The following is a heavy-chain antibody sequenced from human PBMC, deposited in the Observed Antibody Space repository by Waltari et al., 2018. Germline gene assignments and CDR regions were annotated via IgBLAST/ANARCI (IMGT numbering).Heavy chain of an antibody. CDR2: IYHNGNL. J-gene: IGHJ4*02. Sequence: QVQLQESGPGLVKPSETLSLSCAVSGHSISSTYYWGWIRQSPGKGLEWIADIYHNGNLCYNPSLKSRVTLSLDTSKNRFSLNLRSVTAADTAVYYCAAFLPDWGRGRDYWGQGVLVTVSS. CDR3: AAFLPDWGRGRDY. V-gene: IGHV4-38-2*01. CDR1: GHSISSTYY. D-gene: IGHD7-27*01.